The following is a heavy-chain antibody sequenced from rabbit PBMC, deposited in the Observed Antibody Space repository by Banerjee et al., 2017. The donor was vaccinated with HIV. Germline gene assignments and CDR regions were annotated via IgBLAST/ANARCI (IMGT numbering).Heavy chain of an antibody. Sequence: QSLEESGGDLVKPGASLTLTCTASGLDFSSSYWICWVRQAPGKGREWIGCIWTGSGSTYYASWAKGRFTISRTSSHTVTLKLTRLTAADTATYFCARDFAGVPGWNFNLWGQGTLVTVS. CDR1: GLDFSSSYW. V-gene: IGHV1S40*01. J-gene: IGHJ4*01. D-gene: IGHD3-1*01. CDR3: ARDFAGVPGWNFNL. CDR2: IWTGSGST.